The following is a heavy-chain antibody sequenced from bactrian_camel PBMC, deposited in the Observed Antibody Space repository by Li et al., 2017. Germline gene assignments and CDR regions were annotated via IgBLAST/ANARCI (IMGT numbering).Heavy chain of an antibody. CDR3: AADYGGVVAGPVGNY. Sequence: HVQLVESGGGLVQAGGSLNLSCAATVNSNNLNCMGWFRQAPGKEREGVASITRIHGGTAYADSVKGRFTMSRDSAKKIVYLQLNSLESEDTAMYYCAADYGGVVAGPVGNYWGLGTQ. CDR1: VNSNNLNC. V-gene: IGHV3S53*01. J-gene: IGHJ4*01. D-gene: IGHD6*01. CDR2: ITRIHGGT.